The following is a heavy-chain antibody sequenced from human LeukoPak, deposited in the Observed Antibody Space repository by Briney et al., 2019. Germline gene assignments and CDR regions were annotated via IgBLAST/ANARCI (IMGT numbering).Heavy chain of an antibody. CDR3: ARASMSRIFGYNRHYEIDY. J-gene: IGHJ4*02. V-gene: IGHV4-59*01. Sequence: PSETLSLTCTVSNDSFSNYYWTWIRQSPGKALEWIGYVYYSDKTHYNPSLKSRVIISVDTSQNQFSLRLSSVTAADTAVYYCARASMSRIFGYNRHYEIDYWGQGTLVTVSS. CDR1: NDSFSNYY. CDR2: VYYSDKT. D-gene: IGHD1-1*01.